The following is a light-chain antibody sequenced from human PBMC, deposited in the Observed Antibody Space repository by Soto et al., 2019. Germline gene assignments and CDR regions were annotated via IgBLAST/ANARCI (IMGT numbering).Light chain of an antibody. V-gene: IGKV3-20*01. CDR3: EQDGTSPFT. CDR1: QSVRDGY. Sequence: IVLTQSPGTLSLSPGERATLSCRASQSVRDGYLAWYQKKPGQAPKLLIYGAYGRAAGIPDNFGGSGSGTDFTLTISRLEPEDCAVYYCEQDGTSPFTFGQGTKLEIK. CDR2: GAY. J-gene: IGKJ2*01.